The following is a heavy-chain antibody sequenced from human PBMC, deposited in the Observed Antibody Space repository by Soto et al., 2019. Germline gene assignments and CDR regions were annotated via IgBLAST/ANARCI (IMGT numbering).Heavy chain of an antibody. Sequence: QVQLVESGGGVVQPGRSLRLSCAASGFTFSSYGMHWVRQAPGKGLEWVAVISYDGSNKYYADSVKGRFTISRDNSKNTLYLQINSLRAEDTAVYYCAKDLYGGSYSSSWYSSGGGDYWGQGTLVTVSS. J-gene: IGHJ4*02. CDR2: ISYDGSNK. CDR1: GFTFSSYG. CDR3: AKDLYGGSYSSSWYSSGGGDY. V-gene: IGHV3-30*18. D-gene: IGHD6-13*01.